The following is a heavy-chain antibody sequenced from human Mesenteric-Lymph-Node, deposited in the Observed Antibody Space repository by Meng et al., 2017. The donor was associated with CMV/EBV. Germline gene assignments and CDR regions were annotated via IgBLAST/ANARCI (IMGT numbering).Heavy chain of an antibody. CDR2: ISPSGNNI. Sequence: GGSLRLSCAASGFTFSCCEMNWIRQAPGKGLEWVAFISPSGNNIHYADSVKGRFALSRDNAKNSLYLQMNSLRAEDTAVYYCAREGSGYSYGFDYWGQGTLVTVSS. D-gene: IGHD5-18*01. CDR1: GFTFSCCE. J-gene: IGHJ4*02. V-gene: IGHV3-48*03. CDR3: AREGSGYSYGFDY.